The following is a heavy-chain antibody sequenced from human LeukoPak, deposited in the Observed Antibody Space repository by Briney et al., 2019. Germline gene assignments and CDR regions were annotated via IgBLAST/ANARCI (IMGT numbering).Heavy chain of an antibody. CDR2: INSDGRST. Sequence: SGGSLRLSCAASGFTFSTYWMHWVRQAPGKGLVWVARINSDGRSTNYADSVKGRFTISRDNAKNTLYLQMNSLRAEDTAVYYCARDPDGYRQGHHFDYWGQGTLVTVSS. CDR3: ARDPDGYRQGHHFDY. J-gene: IGHJ4*02. V-gene: IGHV3-74*01. D-gene: IGHD5-18*01. CDR1: GFTFSTYW.